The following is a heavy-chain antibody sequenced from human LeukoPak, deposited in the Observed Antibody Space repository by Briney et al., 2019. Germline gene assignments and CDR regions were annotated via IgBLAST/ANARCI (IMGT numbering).Heavy chain of an antibody. CDR3: ARYASPSSGAFDI. CDR2: INHSGST. CDR1: GGSFSGYY. D-gene: IGHD3-10*01. J-gene: IGHJ3*02. V-gene: IGHV4-34*01. Sequence: PSETLSLTCAVYGGSFSGYYWSWIRQPPGKGLEWIGEINHSGSTNYNPSLKSRVTISVDTSKNQFSLMLSSVTAADTAVYYCARYASPSSGAFDIWGQGTMVTVSS.